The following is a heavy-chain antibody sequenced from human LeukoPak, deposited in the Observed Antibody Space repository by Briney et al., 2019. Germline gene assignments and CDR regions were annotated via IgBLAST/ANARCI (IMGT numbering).Heavy chain of an antibody. J-gene: IGHJ4*02. Sequence: GESLKISCKGSGYSFTSYWIGWVRQMPGKGLEWMGIIYPGDSDTRYSPSFQGQVTISADKSISTAYLQWSSLKASDTAMYYCAGRRGSGRYFEWIDYWGQGTLVTVSS. D-gene: IGHD3-9*01. V-gene: IGHV5-51*01. CDR2: IYPGDSDT. CDR1: GYSFTSYW. CDR3: AGRRGSGRYFEWIDY.